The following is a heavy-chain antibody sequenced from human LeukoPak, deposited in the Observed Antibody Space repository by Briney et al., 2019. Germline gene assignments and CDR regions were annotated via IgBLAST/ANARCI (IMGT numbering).Heavy chain of an antibody. CDR1: RFIFSTYA. V-gene: IGHV3-30-3*01. D-gene: IGHD3-10*01. J-gene: IGHJ4*02. CDR3: ARDFRGRFGGSLHIDY. CDR2: MSYDGSNK. Sequence: GGSLRLSCAASRFIFSTYAMHWVRQAPGKGLEWVAVMSYDGSNKYYADSVKGRFTISRDNSKNTLYLQMNSLRDEDTAVYYCARDFRGRFGGSLHIDYWGQGTLVTVSS.